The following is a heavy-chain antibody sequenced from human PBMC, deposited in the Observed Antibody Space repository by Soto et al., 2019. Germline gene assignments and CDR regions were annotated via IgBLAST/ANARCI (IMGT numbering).Heavy chain of an antibody. Sequence: QDQLVQSGAEVKKPGSSVKVSCKASGGTFSSHTFSWVRQAPGQGLEWMGRIIPALGTATYAQKFQGRATTTADESATTVYMELNSLRSEDTAVYYCARPDFGDYWYFDLWGRGTLVTVSS. D-gene: IGHD4-17*01. CDR2: IIPALGTA. CDR1: GGTFSSHT. CDR3: ARPDFGDYWYFDL. J-gene: IGHJ2*01. V-gene: IGHV1-69*08.